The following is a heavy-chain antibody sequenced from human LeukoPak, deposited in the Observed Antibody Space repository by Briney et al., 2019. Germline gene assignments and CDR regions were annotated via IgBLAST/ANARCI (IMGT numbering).Heavy chain of an antibody. Sequence: TGGSLRLSCAASGFTFSDYYMSWIRQAPGKGLEWVSYISSSGSTIYYADSVKGRFTISRDNAKNSLYLQMSSLRAEDTAVYFCAKRGVVIRVFLIGFHKEAYYFDSWGQGALVTVSS. CDR2: ISSSGSTI. D-gene: IGHD3-10*01. CDR1: GFTFSDYY. V-gene: IGHV3-11*01. CDR3: AKRGVVIRVFLIGFHKEAYYFDS. J-gene: IGHJ4*02.